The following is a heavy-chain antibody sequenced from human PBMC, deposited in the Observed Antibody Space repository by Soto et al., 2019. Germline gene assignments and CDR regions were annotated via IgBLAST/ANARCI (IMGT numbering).Heavy chain of an antibody. Sequence: PSGTMALTCAVYGGSFRGYFWSWIRQPPGKGLEWIGEINHSGSTNYNPSLKSRVTISVDTSKNQFSLKLSSVTAADTAVYYCARATVDTAITWFDPWGQGTLVTVSS. CDR2: INHSGST. CDR3: ARATVDTAITWFDP. J-gene: IGHJ5*02. V-gene: IGHV4-34*01. D-gene: IGHD5-18*01. CDR1: GGSFRGYF.